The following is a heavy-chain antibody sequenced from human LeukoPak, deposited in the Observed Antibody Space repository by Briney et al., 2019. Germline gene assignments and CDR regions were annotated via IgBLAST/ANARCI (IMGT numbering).Heavy chain of an antibody. Sequence: ASVKIACKASEYTFTGYYMHWGRQAPGHGLEWMGWINPNSGGTNYAQKFQGRVTMTRDTSISTAYMELSRLRSDDTAVYYCARDRESIQLFDYWGQGTLVTVSS. J-gene: IGHJ4*02. V-gene: IGHV1-2*02. CDR3: ARDRESIQLFDY. CDR2: INPNSGGT. CDR1: EYTFTGYY. D-gene: IGHD5-24*01.